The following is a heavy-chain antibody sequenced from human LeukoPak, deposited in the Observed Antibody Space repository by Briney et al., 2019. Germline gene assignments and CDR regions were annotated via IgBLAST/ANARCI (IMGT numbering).Heavy chain of an antibody. D-gene: IGHD3-9*01. Sequence: GGSLRLSCAASEFTFSSYSMNWVRQAPGKGLEWVSYISSSSSTIYYADSVKGRFTISRDNAKNSLYLQMNSLRAEDTAVYYCARVASYYDILTGYYSGGYFDYWGQGTLVTVSS. CDR2: ISSSSSTI. V-gene: IGHV3-48*04. CDR1: EFTFSSYS. CDR3: ARVASYYDILTGYYSGGYFDY. J-gene: IGHJ4*02.